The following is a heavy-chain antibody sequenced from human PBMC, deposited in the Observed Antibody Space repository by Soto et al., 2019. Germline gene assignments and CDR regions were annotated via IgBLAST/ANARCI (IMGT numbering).Heavy chain of an antibody. J-gene: IGHJ2*01. CDR2: INPSGGNT. D-gene: IGHD5-18*01. Sequence: VSRKPSVYPFTSYNMHCVPQAPVQGLEWMGIINPSGGNTGYAQKFQGRVTMTRNTSISTAYMELSSLRSEDTAVYYCARPGYSTYWYFDLWGRGTLVTVS. CDR1: VYPFTSYN. V-gene: IGHV1-46*01. CDR3: ARPGYSTYWYFDL.